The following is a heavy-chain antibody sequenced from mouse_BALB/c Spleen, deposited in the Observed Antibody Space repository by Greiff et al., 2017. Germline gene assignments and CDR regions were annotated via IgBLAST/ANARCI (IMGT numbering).Heavy chain of an antibody. Sequence: VQLQQSGAELMKPGASVKISCKATGYTFSRYWIEWVKQRPGHGLEWIGEILPGSGSTNYNEKFKGKATFTADTSSNTAYMQLSSLTSEDSAVYYCARKGAMSTTGAMDYWGQGTSVTVSS. CDR3: ARKGAMSTTGAMDY. CDR1: GYTFSRYW. J-gene: IGHJ4*01. CDR2: ILPGSGST. V-gene: IGHV1-9*01. D-gene: IGHD2-4*01.